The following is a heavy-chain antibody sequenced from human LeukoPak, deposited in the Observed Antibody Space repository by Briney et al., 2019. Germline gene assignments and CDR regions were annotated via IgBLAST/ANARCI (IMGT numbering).Heavy chain of an antibody. V-gene: IGHV1-8*01. Sequence: GASVKVSCKASGYTFTSYDINWVRQATGQGLEWMGWMNSNSGNTGCAQKFQGRVTMTRNTSISTAYMELSSLRSEDTAVYYCARGRSYDFWSGYYYYGATYYYYMDVWGKGTTVTVSS. CDR1: GYTFTSYD. CDR2: MNSNSGNT. D-gene: IGHD3-3*01. CDR3: ARGRSYDFWSGYYYYGATYYYYMDV. J-gene: IGHJ6*03.